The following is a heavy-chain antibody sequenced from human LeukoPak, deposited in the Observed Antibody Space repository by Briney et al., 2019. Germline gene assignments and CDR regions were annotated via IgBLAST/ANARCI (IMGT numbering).Heavy chain of an antibody. V-gene: IGHV3-23*01. J-gene: IGHJ4*02. CDR2: ISGSGGST. CDR1: GFTFSRYA. D-gene: IGHD3-22*01. CDR3: AKEAYYFDGGAYYADYVDY. Sequence: GGSLRLSCAAPGFTFSRYAMSWVRQAPGKGLEWVSAISGSGGSTYYADSVKGRFFISRDISKNTLYLQMNSLRAEDTAVDYCAKEAYYFDGGAYYADYVDYWGQGTLVTVSS.